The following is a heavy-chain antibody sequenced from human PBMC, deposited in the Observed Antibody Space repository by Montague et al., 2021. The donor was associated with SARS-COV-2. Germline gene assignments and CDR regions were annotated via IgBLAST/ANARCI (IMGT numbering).Heavy chain of an antibody. J-gene: IGHJ4*02. Sequence: SETLSLTCTVSGDSIRNSDYSWGRVRQPPGNGLEWIGNIYNGGSTFYNPSLKSRVTIFVDTSKNRFSLKLSSVTAADTAVYYCATRTRYPQNDFGFWGQGTLVTVSS. CDR3: ATRTRYPQNDFGF. CDR2: IYNGGST. D-gene: IGHD1-14*01. CDR1: GDSIRNSDYS. V-gene: IGHV4-39*01.